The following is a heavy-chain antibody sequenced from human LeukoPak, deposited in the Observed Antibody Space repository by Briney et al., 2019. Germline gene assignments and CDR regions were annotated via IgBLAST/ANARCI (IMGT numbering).Heavy chain of an antibody. Sequence: PGGSLRLSCAASGFAFSSYAMSWVRQAPGKRLEWVSGISGSGGSTHYADSVKGRFTISRDNPKNTLYLQMNSLRAEDTAVYYCAKGDYCSGGSCYSFFDYWGQGTLVTVSS. CDR1: GFAFSSYA. CDR2: ISGSGGST. V-gene: IGHV3-23*01. D-gene: IGHD2-15*01. CDR3: AKGDYCSGGSCYSFFDY. J-gene: IGHJ4*02.